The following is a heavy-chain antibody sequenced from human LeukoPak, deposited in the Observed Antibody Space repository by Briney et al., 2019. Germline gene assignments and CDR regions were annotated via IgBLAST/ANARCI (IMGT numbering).Heavy chain of an antibody. Sequence: GGSLRLSCSASGFSFSRYWMSWVRQAPGKGLEWVPDVSRDGRKKYYVDSVKGRFTISRDKAKNSLYMQLNSLRVEDTAVYYCINLWGAGDWGQGTLVTVSS. CDR2: VSRDGRKK. CDR3: INLWGAGD. J-gene: IGHJ4*02. CDR1: GFSFSRYW. V-gene: IGHV3-7*01. D-gene: IGHD2-21*01.